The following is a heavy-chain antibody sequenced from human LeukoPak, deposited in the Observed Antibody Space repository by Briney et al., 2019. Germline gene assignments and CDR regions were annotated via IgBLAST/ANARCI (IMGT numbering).Heavy chain of an antibody. CDR2: IYTSGST. D-gene: IGHD3-22*01. V-gene: IGHV4-4*07. J-gene: IGHJ2*01. Sequence: PSETLSLTCTVSGGSISSYYWSWIRQPAGKGLEWIGRIYTSGSTNYNPSLKSRVTMSVDTSKNQFSLKLTSVTAADTAVYYCARVEYYYDIRGYFDLWGRGTLVTVSS. CDR3: ARVEYYYDIRGYFDL. CDR1: GGSISSYY.